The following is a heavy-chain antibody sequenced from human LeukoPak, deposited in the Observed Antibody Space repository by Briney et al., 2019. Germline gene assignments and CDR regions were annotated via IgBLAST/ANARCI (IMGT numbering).Heavy chain of an antibody. CDR2: IYYTGST. CDR1: GGSISSNSYF. D-gene: IGHD3-22*01. V-gene: IGHV4-39*07. CDR3: ARRILVVMGYYFDY. J-gene: IGHJ4*02. Sequence: SSETLSLTCTVSGGSISSNSYFWGWVRQPPGKGLEWIGSIYYTGSTNYNPSLKSRVTISVDTSKNQFSLKLSSVTAADTAVYYCARRILVVMGYYFDYWGQGTLVTVSS.